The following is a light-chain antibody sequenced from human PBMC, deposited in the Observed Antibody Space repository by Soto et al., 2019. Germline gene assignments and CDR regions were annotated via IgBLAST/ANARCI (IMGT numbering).Light chain of an antibody. V-gene: IGKV1-5*01. CDR3: QQYGSSPIT. Sequence: DIQMTQSPSTLSASVGDRVTITCRASQSISGWLAWYQQKPGKAPKLLIYDVSSLESGVPSRFSGSGSGTDFTLTISRLEPEDFAVYYCQQYGSSPITFGQGTRLEIK. J-gene: IGKJ5*01. CDR2: DVS. CDR1: QSISGW.